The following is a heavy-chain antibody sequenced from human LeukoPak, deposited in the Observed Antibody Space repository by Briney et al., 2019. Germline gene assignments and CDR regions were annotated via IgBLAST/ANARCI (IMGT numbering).Heavy chain of an antibody. CDR2: IRYDGSNK. Sequence: PGGSLRLSCAVSGFTFSNYGMLWVRQAPGKGLEWVALIRYDGSNKYYADSVKGRFNISRDISKNTLYLQMNSLRAEDTALYYCAKDKGGARIYFDYWGQGTLVTVSS. CDR1: GFTFSNYG. D-gene: IGHD1-26*01. CDR3: AKDKGGARIYFDY. V-gene: IGHV3-30*02. J-gene: IGHJ4*02.